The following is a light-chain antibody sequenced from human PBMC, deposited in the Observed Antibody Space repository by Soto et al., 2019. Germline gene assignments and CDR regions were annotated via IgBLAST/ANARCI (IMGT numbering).Light chain of an antibody. V-gene: IGLV2-14*01. CDR2: EVS. Sequence: QSALTQPASVSGSPGQSITISFTGTSSDVGGYKVVSWYQQHPVKAAKLVIFEVSHRPSGVSDRFSGSKSGNTASLTISGLQAEDEGDYYCGSYSSSKSYVVFGGGTKVTAL. CDR1: SSDVGGYKV. J-gene: IGLJ2*01. CDR3: GSYSSSKSYVV.